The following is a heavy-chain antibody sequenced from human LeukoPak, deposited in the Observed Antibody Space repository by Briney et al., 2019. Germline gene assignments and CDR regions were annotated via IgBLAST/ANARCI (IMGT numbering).Heavy chain of an antibody. V-gene: IGHV3-21*01. J-gene: IGHJ4*02. D-gene: IGHD2-15*01. CDR3: ARNTFCSSSSCQTALDY. CDR1: GFTVSSNY. CDR2: ISSTSTYM. Sequence: PGGSLRLSCVASGFTVSSNYMSWVRRAPGKGLEWVSSISSTSTYMYYADSVKGRFTISRDNAKNSLFLQMNSLRAEDTAVYYCARNTFCSSSSCQTALDYWGQGTLVTVSS.